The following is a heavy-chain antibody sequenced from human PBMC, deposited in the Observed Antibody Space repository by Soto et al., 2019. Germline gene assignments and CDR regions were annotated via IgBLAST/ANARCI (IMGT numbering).Heavy chain of an antibody. CDR1: GFTFTTYA. Sequence: EVQLLESGGGLVQPGGSLRLSCAASGFTFTTYAMTWVRQAPGKGLVWVSAISGSGGSTYYADSVKGRFTTSRDNSKNMLYLQMNSLRAEDTAVYYCAKNWDTTFSSSSHWGQGTLVTVSS. CDR2: ISGSGGST. D-gene: IGHD6-6*01. J-gene: IGHJ4*02. V-gene: IGHV3-23*01. CDR3: AKNWDTTFSSSSH.